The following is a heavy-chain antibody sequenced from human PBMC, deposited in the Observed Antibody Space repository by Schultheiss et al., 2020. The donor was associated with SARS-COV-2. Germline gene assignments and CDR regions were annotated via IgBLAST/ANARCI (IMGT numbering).Heavy chain of an antibody. CDR3: ARDRSSSWYLQGWFDP. CDR2: IYYSGST. CDR1: GGSISSGGYY. J-gene: IGHJ5*02. Sequence: SETLSLTCTVSGGSISSGGYYWSWIRQHPGKGLEWIGYIYYSGSTYYNPSLKSRVTISLDTSKNQLSLKLSFVTAADTAVYYCARDRSSSWYLQGWFDPWGQGTLVTVSS. V-gene: IGHV4-31*03. D-gene: IGHD6-13*01.